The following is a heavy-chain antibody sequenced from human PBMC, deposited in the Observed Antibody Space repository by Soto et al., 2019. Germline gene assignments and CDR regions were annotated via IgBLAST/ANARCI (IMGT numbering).Heavy chain of an antibody. CDR1: GGSISSYY. V-gene: IGHV4-59*01. D-gene: IGHD3-22*01. J-gene: IGHJ3*02. Sequence: SETLSLTCTVSGGSISSYYWSWIRQPPGKGLEWIGYIYYSGSTNYNPSLKSRVTISVDTSKNQFSLKLSSVTAADTAVYYCAREYYYDSSGYYRDAFDIWGQGTMITVSS. CDR3: AREYYYDSSGYYRDAFDI. CDR2: IYYSGST.